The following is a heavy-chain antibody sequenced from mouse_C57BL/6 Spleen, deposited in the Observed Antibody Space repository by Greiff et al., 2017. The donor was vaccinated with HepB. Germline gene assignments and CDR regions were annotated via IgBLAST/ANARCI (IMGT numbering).Heavy chain of an antibody. V-gene: IGHV3-6*01. CDR3: ASLFITTVVDSFAY. CDR1: GYSITSGYY. D-gene: IGHD1-1*01. J-gene: IGHJ3*01. Sequence: EVKLVESGPGLVKPSQSLSLTCSVTGYSITSGYYWNWIRQFPGNKLEWMGYISYDGSNNYNPSLKNRISITRDTSKNQFFLKLNSVTTEDTATYYCASLFITTVVDSFAYWGQGTLVTVSA. CDR2: ISYDGSN.